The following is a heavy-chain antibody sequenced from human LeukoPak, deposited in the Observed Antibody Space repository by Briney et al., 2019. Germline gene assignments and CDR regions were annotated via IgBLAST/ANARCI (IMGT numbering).Heavy chain of an antibody. V-gene: IGHV4-34*01. CDR2: INHSGST. Sequence: PETLSLTCAVYGGSFSGYYWSWIRQPPGKGLEWIGEINHSGSTNYNPSLKSRVTISVDTSKNQFSLKLSSVTAADTAVYYCARGSTGKKFSYWGQGTQVTVSS. CDR3: ARGSTGKKFSY. J-gene: IGHJ4*02. D-gene: IGHD3-9*01. CDR1: GGSFSGYY.